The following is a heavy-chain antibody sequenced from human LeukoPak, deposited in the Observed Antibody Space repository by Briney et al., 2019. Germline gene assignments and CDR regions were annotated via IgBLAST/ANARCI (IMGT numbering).Heavy chain of an antibody. CDR1: GFTFSDHY. J-gene: IGHJ6*02. D-gene: IGHD3-10*02. V-gene: IGHV3-72*01. CDR2: TRNKANSYST. Sequence: GGSLRLSCAASGFTFSDHYMDWVRQAPGKGLEWVGRTRNKANSYSTHYAASVKGRFTISRDDSENSLYLQMNSLRTEDTAVYYCARDLHYYVAMDVWGQGTTVTVSS. CDR3: ARDLHYYVAMDV.